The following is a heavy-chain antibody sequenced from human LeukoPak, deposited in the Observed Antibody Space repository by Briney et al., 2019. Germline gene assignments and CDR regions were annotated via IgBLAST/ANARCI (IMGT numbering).Heavy chain of an antibody. CDR3: ASMRTGYSVYYYYYYFMDV. D-gene: IGHD5/OR15-5a*01. V-gene: IGHV4-61*02. J-gene: IGHJ6*03. CDR1: GGSISSGSYY. Sequence: SETLSLTCTVSGGSISSGSYYWSRIRQPAGKGLEWIGRIYTSGSTNYNPSLKSRVTISVDTSKNQSSLKLTSVTAADTAVYYCASMRTGYSVYYYYYYFMDVWGKGTTVTVSS. CDR2: IYTSGST.